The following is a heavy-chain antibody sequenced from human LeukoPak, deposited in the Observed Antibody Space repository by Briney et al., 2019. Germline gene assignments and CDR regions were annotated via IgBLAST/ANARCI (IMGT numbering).Heavy chain of an antibody. D-gene: IGHD3-22*01. CDR1: GFTFSSYG. CDR2: IWYDGSNK. CDR3: ARGNYYDSSGYFDY. V-gene: IGHV3-33*01. J-gene: IGHJ4*02. Sequence: GGSLRLSCAASGFTFSSYGMHWVRQAPGKGLEWVAVIWYDGSNKYYADSVKGRFTISRDNSKNTLYLQMNSLRAEDTAVYYCARGNYYDSSGYFDYWGQGTLVTVSS.